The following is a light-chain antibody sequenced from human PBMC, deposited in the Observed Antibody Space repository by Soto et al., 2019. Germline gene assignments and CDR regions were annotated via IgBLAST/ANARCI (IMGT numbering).Light chain of an antibody. CDR1: QSISNY. CDR2: AAS. V-gene: IGKV1-39*01. Sequence: DIQMTQSPSSLSASVGDRVTITCRASQSISNYLNWYQQKPGRAPELLIYAASSLQSGVPSRFSGSGSETDFTLTISSLQPEDFATYHCQQSYSTPRTFGQGTKVEIK. J-gene: IGKJ1*01. CDR3: QQSYSTPRT.